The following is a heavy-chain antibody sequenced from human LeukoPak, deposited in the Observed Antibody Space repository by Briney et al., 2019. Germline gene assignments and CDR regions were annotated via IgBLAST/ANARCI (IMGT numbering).Heavy chain of an antibody. D-gene: IGHD6-19*01. J-gene: IGHJ5*02. CDR3: ARWEYSSGLFDP. CDR2: INHSGST. V-gene: IGHV4-34*01. CDR1: GGSFSGYY. Sequence: SETLSLTCAVYGGSFSGYYWSWIRQPPGKGLEWIGEINHSGSTNYNPSLKSRVTISVDTSKNQFSLKLSSVTAADTAVYYCARWEYSSGLFDPWGQGTLVTVSS.